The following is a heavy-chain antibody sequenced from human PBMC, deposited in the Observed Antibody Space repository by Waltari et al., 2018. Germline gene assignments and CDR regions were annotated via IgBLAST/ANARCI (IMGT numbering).Heavy chain of an antibody. CDR2: IIPIFGTA. Sequence: QVQLVQSGAEVKKPGSSVKVSCKASGGTFSSYAISWVRQPPGQWLEWMGGIIPIFGTANYAQKFQGRVTITTDESTSTAYMELSSLRSEDTAVYYCARSNPYYYDSTYYYYGMDVWGQGTTVTVSS. D-gene: IGHD3-22*01. V-gene: IGHV1-69*05. CDR1: GGTFSSYA. J-gene: IGHJ6*02. CDR3: ARSNPYYYDSTYYYYGMDV.